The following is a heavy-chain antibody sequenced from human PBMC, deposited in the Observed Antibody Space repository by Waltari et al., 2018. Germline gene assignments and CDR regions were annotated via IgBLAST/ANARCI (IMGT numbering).Heavy chain of an antibody. CDR1: GFTFSSYG. CDR2: IWYDGSNK. J-gene: IGHJ6*03. Sequence: QVQLVESGGGVVQPGRSLRLSCAASGFTFSSYGMHWVRQAPGKGLEWVAVIWYDGSNKYYADSVKGRFTISRDNSKNTLYLQMNSLRAEDTAVYYCAKDRRPGFGDYMDVWGKGTTVTVSS. CDR3: AKDRRPGFGDYMDV. V-gene: IGHV3-33*06. D-gene: IGHD3-10*01.